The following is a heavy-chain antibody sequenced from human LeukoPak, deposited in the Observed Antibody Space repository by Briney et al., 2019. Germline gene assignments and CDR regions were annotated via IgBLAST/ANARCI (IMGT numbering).Heavy chain of an antibody. D-gene: IGHD2-15*01. CDR1: GGSFSSSSHY. J-gene: IGHJ1*01. V-gene: IGHV4-39*01. Sequence: SETLSLTCTVSGGSFSSSSHYWNWIRQPPGTGLEWIGSIYYSGSTNYNPSLQSRVTISVDTSKNQFSLRLSSVTAADTAMYYCARRDCSGGSCYFQPWGQGTLVTVSS. CDR3: ARRDCSGGSCYFQP. CDR2: IYYSGST.